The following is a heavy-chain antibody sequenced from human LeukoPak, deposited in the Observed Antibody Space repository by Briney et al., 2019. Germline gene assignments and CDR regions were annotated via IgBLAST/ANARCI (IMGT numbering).Heavy chain of an antibody. J-gene: IGHJ3*02. CDR3: AREGMATTDDAFDI. CDR2: IFNNGST. V-gene: IGHV4-39*07. CDR1: GGSISSSKYY. Sequence: SETLSLTCTVSGGSISSSKYYWGWIRQPPGKGLEWIGTIFNNGSTHYNPSLKSRVTISVDTSKNQFSLKLSSVTAADTAVYYCAREGMATTDDAFDIWGQGTMVTVSS. D-gene: IGHD5-24*01.